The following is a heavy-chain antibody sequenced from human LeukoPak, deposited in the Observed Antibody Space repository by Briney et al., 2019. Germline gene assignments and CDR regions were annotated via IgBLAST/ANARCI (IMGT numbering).Heavy chain of an antibody. CDR2: INHSGST. J-gene: IGHJ4*02. CDR1: GGSFSGYY. V-gene: IGHV4-34*01. Sequence: KPSETLSLTCAVYGGSFSGYYWSWIRQPPGKGLEWIGEINHSGSTNYNPSLKSRVTISVDTSKNQFSLKLSSVTAADTAVYYCARGLRYQPLNSYYFDYWGQGTLVTVSS. D-gene: IGHD2-2*01. CDR3: ARGLRYQPLNSYYFDY.